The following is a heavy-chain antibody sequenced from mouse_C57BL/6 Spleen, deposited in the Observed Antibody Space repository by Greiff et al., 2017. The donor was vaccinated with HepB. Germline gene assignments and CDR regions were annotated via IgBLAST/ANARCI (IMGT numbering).Heavy chain of an antibody. Sequence: QVQLQQSGAELVKPGASVKISCKASGYAFSSYWMNWVKQRPGKGLEWIGQIYPGDGDTNYNGKFKGKATLTADKSSSTAYMQLSSLTCEDSAVYFYARSFYYYGSSYRYYAMDYWGQGTSVTVSS. D-gene: IGHD1-1*01. V-gene: IGHV1-80*01. CDR2: IYPGDGDT. J-gene: IGHJ4*01. CDR3: ARSFYYYGSSYRYYAMDY. CDR1: GYAFSSYW.